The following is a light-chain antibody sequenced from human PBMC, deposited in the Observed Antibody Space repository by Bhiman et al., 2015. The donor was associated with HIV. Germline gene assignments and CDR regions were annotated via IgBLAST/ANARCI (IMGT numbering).Light chain of an antibody. CDR1: SSDVGTYNL. V-gene: IGLV2-14*02. J-gene: IGLJ1*01. CDR2: EVT. CDR3: SSYTSTSTYV. Sequence: QSALTQPASVSGSPGQSITISCTGTSSDVGTYNLVSWYQQYPGKAPKLMIFEVTKRPSGISNRFSGSKSGNTASLTISGLQAEDEADYYCSSYTSTSTYVFGTGTKLTVL.